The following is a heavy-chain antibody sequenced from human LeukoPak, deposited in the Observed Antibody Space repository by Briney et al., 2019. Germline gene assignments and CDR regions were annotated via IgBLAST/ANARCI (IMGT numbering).Heavy chain of an antibody. CDR1: GFTFSSYE. Sequence: RAGGSLRLSCAASGFTFSSYEMNWVRQAPGKGLEWVSYISSSGSTIYYADSVKGRFTISRDNAKNSLYLQMNSLRAEDTAVYYCARDSFLGGGVDWFDLWGQGTLVTVSS. CDR3: ARDSFLGGGVDWFDL. J-gene: IGHJ5*02. CDR2: ISSSGSTI. D-gene: IGHD2-8*02. V-gene: IGHV3-48*03.